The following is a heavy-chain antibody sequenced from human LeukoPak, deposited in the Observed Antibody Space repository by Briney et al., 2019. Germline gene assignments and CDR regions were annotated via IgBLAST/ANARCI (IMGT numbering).Heavy chain of an antibody. D-gene: IGHD4-11*01. CDR3: CSATSMTTVTTDY. CDR2: MSYDGSNT. J-gene: IGHJ4*02. CDR1: GFTFGDYG. V-gene: IGHV3-30*03. Sequence: PGGSLRLSCAASGFTFGDYGMHWVRQTPAKGLEWLAVMSYDGSNTYYEDSVKGRFSISRDNSKNTVYLLLDDLRTEDSAIYCCCSATSMTTVTTDYWGQGTLVSVSS.